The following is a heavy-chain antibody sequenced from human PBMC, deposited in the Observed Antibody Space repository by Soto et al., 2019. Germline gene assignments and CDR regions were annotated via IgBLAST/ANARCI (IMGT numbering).Heavy chain of an antibody. CDR2: ISSSGSTI. CDR3: ARDPSYYYGSGSFNDY. Sequence: GGSLRLSCAASGFTFSDYYMSWIRQAPGKGLEWVSYISSSGSTIYYADSVKGRFTISRDNAKNSLYLQMNSLRAEDTAVYYCARDPSYYYGSGSFNDYWGQGILVTVSS. J-gene: IGHJ4*02. CDR1: GFTFSDYY. D-gene: IGHD3-10*01. V-gene: IGHV3-11*01.